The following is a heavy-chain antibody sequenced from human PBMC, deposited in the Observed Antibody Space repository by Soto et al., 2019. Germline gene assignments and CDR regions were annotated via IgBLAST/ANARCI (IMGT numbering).Heavy chain of an antibody. Sequence: PGGSLSLSCAASGVTFTDYAMSWVRQAPGKGLEWVSVVSVSGSTEYADSVKGRFTISRDNSKNTLYLQMNSLRVEDTAVYYCAKESVPQYWGQGILVTVSS. J-gene: IGHJ4*02. V-gene: IGHV3-23*01. CDR3: AKESVPQY. CDR2: VSVSGST. CDR1: GVTFTDYA. D-gene: IGHD6-19*01.